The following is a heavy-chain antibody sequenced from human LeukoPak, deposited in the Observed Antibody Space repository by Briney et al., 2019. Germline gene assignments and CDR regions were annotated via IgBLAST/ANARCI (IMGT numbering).Heavy chain of an antibody. J-gene: IGHJ4*02. CDR1: GFSFSSYS. CDR3: AKGRGYSYGYRYYFDY. CDR2: ISGSGGST. D-gene: IGHD5-18*01. Sequence: GGSLRLSCAASGFSFSSYSMSWVRQAPGKGLEWVSAISGSGGSTYYADSVKGRFTISRDNSKNTLYLQMNSLRAEDTAVYYCAKGRGYSYGYRYYFDYWGQGTLVTVSS. V-gene: IGHV3-23*01.